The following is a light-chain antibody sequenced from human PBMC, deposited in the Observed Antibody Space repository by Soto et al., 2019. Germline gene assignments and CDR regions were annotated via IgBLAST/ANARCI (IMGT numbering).Light chain of an antibody. CDR1: QDINNF. Sequence: DIQMTQSPSSLSASVGDRVTITCQASQDINNFLNWYQQKPGQAPRLLIYDASKLEVGVPARFSGRGSGTDFSFTISSLQPEDFATYYCQQYNDLPRTFGGGTRMEIK. CDR2: DAS. CDR3: QQYNDLPRT. J-gene: IGKJ4*01. V-gene: IGKV1-33*01.